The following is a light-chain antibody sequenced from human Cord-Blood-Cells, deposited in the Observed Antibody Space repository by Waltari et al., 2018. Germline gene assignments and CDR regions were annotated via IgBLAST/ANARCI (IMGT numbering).Light chain of an antibody. CDR2: DVS. Sequence: QSALTQPASVSGSPGQSITLSCTGTSSDVGGYNYVSWYQQHPGKAPNLMIYDVSNRPSGVSNRFSVSKSGNTASLTISGLQAEDEADYYCSSYTSSSTYVFGTGTKVTVL. V-gene: IGLV2-14*01. CDR3: SSYTSSSTYV. J-gene: IGLJ1*01. CDR1: SSDVGGYNY.